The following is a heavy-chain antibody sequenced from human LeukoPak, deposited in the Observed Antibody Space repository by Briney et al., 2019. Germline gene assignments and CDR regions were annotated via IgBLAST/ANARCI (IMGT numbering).Heavy chain of an antibody. J-gene: IGHJ6*03. CDR1: GFTFSSYW. CDR2: RKQDGSEK. CDR3: ARGRVALGNYYYYMDV. V-gene: IGHV3-7*01. D-gene: IGHD7-27*01. Sequence: GGSLRLSCAASGFTFSSYWMSWVRQAPGKGLEWVANRKQDGSEKYYVDSVKGRFTISRDNAKNSLYLQMNSLRAEDTAVYYCARGRVALGNYYYYMDVWGKGTTVTISS.